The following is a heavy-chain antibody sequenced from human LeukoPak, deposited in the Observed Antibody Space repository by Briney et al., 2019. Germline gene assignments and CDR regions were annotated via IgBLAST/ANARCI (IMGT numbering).Heavy chain of an antibody. V-gene: IGHV5-51*01. CDR3: ASSVCIAAAGDAFDI. J-gene: IGHJ3*02. Sequence: RGESLKISCKGSGYSFTSYWIGWVRPMPGKGLEWMGIIYPGDSDTRYSPSFQGQVTISADKSISTAYLQWSSLKASDTAMYYCASSVCIAAAGDAFDIWGQGTMVTVSS. D-gene: IGHD6-13*01. CDR2: IYPGDSDT. CDR1: GYSFTSYW.